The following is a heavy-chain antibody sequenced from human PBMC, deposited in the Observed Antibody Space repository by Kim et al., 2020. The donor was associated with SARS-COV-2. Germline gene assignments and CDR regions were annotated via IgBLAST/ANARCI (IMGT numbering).Heavy chain of an antibody. Sequence: GGSLRLSCAASGFIFSSYSMHWVRQAPGKGLQWVSYISRSTSTIFYADSVKGRFTISRDNAGNSLYLQMNSLRGEDTAMYYCARVGRSSDSMDVWGEGTTVTVS. CDR2: ISRSTSTI. J-gene: IGHJ6*02. CDR1: GFIFSSYS. CDR3: ARVGRSSDSMDV. D-gene: IGHD6-25*01. V-gene: IGHV3-48*01.